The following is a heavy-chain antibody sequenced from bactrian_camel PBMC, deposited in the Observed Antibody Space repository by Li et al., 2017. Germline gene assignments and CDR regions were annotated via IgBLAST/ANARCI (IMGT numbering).Heavy chain of an antibody. V-gene: IGHV3-2*01. CDR2: IYSDGRNT. Sequence: HVQLVESGGGSVEPGGSLRLSCVASDYPDYGGYCMGWFRQAPGQGPEWVSSIYSDGRNTFYGDSVKGRFTISRDNDKNTVYLQMNSLKSEDTALYYCALEGSGGICYTDCDYQSQGTQVTVS. CDR1: DYPDYGGYC. J-gene: IGHJ4*01. D-gene: IGHD4*01.